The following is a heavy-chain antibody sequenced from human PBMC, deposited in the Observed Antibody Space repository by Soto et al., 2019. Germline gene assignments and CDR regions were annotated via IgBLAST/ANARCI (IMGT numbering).Heavy chain of an antibody. D-gene: IGHD6-19*01. V-gene: IGHV3-30-3*01. J-gene: IGHJ6*02. CDR1: GFTFSSYA. CDR2: ISYDGSNK. Sequence: PGGSLRLSCAASGFTFSSYAMHWVRQAPGKGLERVAVISYDGSNKYYADSVKGRFTISRDNSKNTLYLQMNSLRAEDTAVYYCARDGYSSGWYVFPNYYYYYYGMDFWGQGTTVTVSS. CDR3: ARDGYSSGWYVFPNYYYYYYGMDF.